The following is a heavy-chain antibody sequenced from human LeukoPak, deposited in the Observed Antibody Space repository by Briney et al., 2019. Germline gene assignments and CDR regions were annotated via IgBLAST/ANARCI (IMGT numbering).Heavy chain of an antibody. CDR3: AIPEGGDSSSWYPYYYYYGMDV. D-gene: IGHD6-13*01. V-gene: IGHV1-8*01. CDR2: MNPNSGNT. J-gene: IGHJ6*02. Sequence: GASVKVSCKASGYTFTSYDINWVRQATGQGLEWMGWMNPNSGNTGYAQKFQGRVTMTRNTSISTAYMELSSLRSEDTAVYYCAIPEGGDSSSWYPYYYYYGMDVWGQGTTVTVSS. CDR1: GYTFTSYD.